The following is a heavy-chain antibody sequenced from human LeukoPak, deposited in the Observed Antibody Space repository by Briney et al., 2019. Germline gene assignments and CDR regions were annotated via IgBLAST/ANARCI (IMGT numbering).Heavy chain of an antibody. V-gene: IGHV3-30*04. CDR2: ISYDGSNK. D-gene: IGHD3-10*01. CDR1: GFTFSSYA. CDR3: ARITMVRGVFDY. Sequence: GRSLRLSCAASGFTFSSYAMHWVRQAPGKGLEWVAVISYDGSNKYYADSVKGRFTISRDNSKNTLYLQMNSLRAEDTAVYYCARITMVRGVFDYWGQGTLVTVSS. J-gene: IGHJ4*02.